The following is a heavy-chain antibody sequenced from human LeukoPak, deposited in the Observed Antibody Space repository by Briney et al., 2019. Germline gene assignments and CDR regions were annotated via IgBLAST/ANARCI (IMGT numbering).Heavy chain of an antibody. CDR3: AKDISLVRGESN. V-gene: IGHV3-30*18. CDR1: GFTFRSYG. Sequence: GTSLRLSCAASGFTFRSYGMHWVRQAPGKGLEWVAVILYDGSKIYYADSVKGRFTISRDNSKNTLYLQMNSLRAEDTAVYYCAKDISLVRGESNWGQGTLVTVSS. CDR2: ILYDGSKI. D-gene: IGHD3-10*01. J-gene: IGHJ4*02.